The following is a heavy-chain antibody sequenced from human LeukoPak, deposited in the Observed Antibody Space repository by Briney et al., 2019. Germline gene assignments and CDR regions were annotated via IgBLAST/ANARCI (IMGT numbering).Heavy chain of an antibody. D-gene: IGHD5-24*01. CDR1: GFTFSSYA. V-gene: IGHV3-30-3*01. CDR2: ISYDGSNK. CDR3: ARDPNPYVEMATIADY. Sequence: GRSLRLSCAASGFTFSSYAMHWVRQAPGKGLEWVAVISYDGSNKYYADSVKGRFTISRDNSKNTLYLQMDSLRAEDTAVYYCARDPNPYVEMATIADYRGQGTLVTVSS. J-gene: IGHJ4*02.